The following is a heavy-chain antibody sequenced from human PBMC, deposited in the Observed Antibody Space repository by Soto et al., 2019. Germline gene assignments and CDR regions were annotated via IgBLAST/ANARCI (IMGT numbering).Heavy chain of an antibody. D-gene: IGHD1-1*01. V-gene: IGHV4-34*01. CDR1: GGFVSSGSYY. J-gene: IGHJ3*02. CDR3: ARVERGNATTVVDAFDI. Sequence: QVQLQQWGAGLLKPSETLSLTCAVYGGFVSSGSYYWSWIRQPPGKGLEWIGAMSHSGGTHFNPSLKSRVTISVDTSKNQFSLKMTSVTAADTALYYCARVERGNATTVVDAFDIWGPGTMVTVSS. CDR2: MSHSGGT.